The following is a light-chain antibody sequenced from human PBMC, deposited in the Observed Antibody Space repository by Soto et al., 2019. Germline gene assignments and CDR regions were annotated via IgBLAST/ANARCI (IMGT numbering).Light chain of an antibody. V-gene: IGLV3-21*04. CDR3: QVWDSSSGV. CDR2: YDS. J-gene: IGLJ1*01. Sequence: SYELTQPPSVSVAPGKTARITCGGNNIGSKSVHWYQQKPGQAPVLVIYYDSDRPSGIPERFSGSNSGNTATVTISRVEAGDEADYYCQVWDSSSGVFGTGTKLTVL. CDR1: NIGSKS.